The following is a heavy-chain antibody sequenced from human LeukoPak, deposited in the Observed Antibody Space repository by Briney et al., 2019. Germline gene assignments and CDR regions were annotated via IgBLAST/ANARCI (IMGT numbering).Heavy chain of an antibody. CDR3: AEDITSRTRDAFDI. CDR2: ISWNSGSI. V-gene: IGHV3-9*01. D-gene: IGHD1-1*01. CDR1: GFTFDDYA. J-gene: IGHJ3*02. Sequence: GGSLRLSCAASGFTFDDYAMPWVRQAPVKGLEWVSGISWNSGSIGYADSVKGRFTISRDNAKNSLYLQMNSLRAEDTALYYCAEDITSRTRDAFDIWGQGTMVTVSS.